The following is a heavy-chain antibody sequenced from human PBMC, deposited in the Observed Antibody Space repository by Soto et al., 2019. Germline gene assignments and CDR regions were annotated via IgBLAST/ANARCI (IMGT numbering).Heavy chain of an antibody. V-gene: IGHV4-39*02. Sequence: QLQLQESGPGLVKPSETLSLTCSVSGGSINYNSYHWGWIGQPPGRGLEWFGSIFYTGNTFYSPSLESRVTMSVDTSKNSFSLHLTAVAAADTAVYFCARLVVVAPVANVWGQGTLVTVSS. CDR1: GGSINYNSYH. J-gene: IGHJ4*02. D-gene: IGHD2-2*01. CDR3: ARLVVVAPVANV. CDR2: IFYTGNT.